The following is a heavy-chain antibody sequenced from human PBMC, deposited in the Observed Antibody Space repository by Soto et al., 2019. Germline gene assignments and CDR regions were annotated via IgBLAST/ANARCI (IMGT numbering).Heavy chain of an antibody. CDR2: ISWNSGSI. CDR1: GFKFDDYA. D-gene: IGHD3-10*01. V-gene: IGHV3-9*01. CDR3: AKDTRAYYYGSGENWFDP. Sequence: GGSLRLSCAASGFKFDDYAMHWVRQAQGKGLEWVSGISWNSGSIGYADSVKGRFTISRDNAKNSLYLQMNSLRAEDTALYYCAKDTRAYYYGSGENWFDPWGQGTLVTSPQ. J-gene: IGHJ5*02.